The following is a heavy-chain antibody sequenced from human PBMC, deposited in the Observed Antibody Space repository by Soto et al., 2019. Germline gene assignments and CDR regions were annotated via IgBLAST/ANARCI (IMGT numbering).Heavy chain of an antibody. Sequence: EVQLVESGGGLVQPGGSLKLSCAASGFTFSGSAMHWVRQASGKGLEWVGRVRSKPNNYATSYAASVKGRFTISRDDSKNTAYLQRNSLKTEDTALYYCTSTWGRVATNAEATRTYDYWGQGTLVTVSS. CDR2: VRSKPNNYAT. CDR1: GFTFSGSA. D-gene: IGHD5-12*01. CDR3: TSTWGRVATNAEATRTYDY. V-gene: IGHV3-73*01. J-gene: IGHJ4*02.